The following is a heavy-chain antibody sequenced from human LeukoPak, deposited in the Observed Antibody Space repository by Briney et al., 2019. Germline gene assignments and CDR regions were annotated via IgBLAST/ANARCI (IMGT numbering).Heavy chain of an antibody. D-gene: IGHD3-16*01. J-gene: IGHJ4*02. CDR1: GFTVSSNT. V-gene: IGHV3-53*01. CDR2: IYSAGST. CDR3: ARRAGAYTHPYDY. Sequence: GGSLRLSCTVSGFTVSSNTMSWVRQAPGKGLEWVSFIYSAGSTHYSDSVKGRFTISIDNSKNTLYLQMNSPRAEDTAVYYCARRAGAYTHPYDYWGQGTLVTVS.